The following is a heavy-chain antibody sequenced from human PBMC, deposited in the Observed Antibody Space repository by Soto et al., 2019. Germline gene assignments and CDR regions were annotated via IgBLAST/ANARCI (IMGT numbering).Heavy chain of an antibody. CDR1: GFTFTSYA. J-gene: IGHJ6*03. Sequence: GGSLRLSCAASGFTFTSYAMHWVRQAPGEGLEWVAVISYDGNNKCYADSVKGRFTISRDNSKNTLYLQMDSLRAEDTAVYYCARPPFYSNYGVDMHVWGKGTTVTVAS. V-gene: IGHV3-30*14. CDR2: ISYDGNNK. CDR3: ARPPFYSNYGVDMHV. D-gene: IGHD4-4*01.